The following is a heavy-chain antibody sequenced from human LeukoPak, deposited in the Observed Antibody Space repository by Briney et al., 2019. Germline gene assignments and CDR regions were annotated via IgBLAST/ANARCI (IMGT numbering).Heavy chain of an antibody. J-gene: IGHJ4*02. Sequence: SQTLSLTCAVSGGSISSGGYSWSWIRQPPGKGLEWIGYTYHSGSTYYNPSLKSRVTISVDRSKNQFSLKLSSVTAADTAVYYCARGGYYDSSGYYPLDYWGQGTLVTVSS. V-gene: IGHV4-30-2*01. CDR1: GGSISSGGYS. CDR3: ARGGYYDSSGYYPLDY. D-gene: IGHD3-22*01. CDR2: TYHSGST.